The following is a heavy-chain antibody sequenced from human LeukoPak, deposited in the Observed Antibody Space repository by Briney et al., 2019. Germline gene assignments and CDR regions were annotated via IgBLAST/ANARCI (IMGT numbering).Heavy chain of an antibody. CDR3: ARHRGGHDAFDI. J-gene: IGHJ3*02. Sequence: SETLSLTCTVSGGSISNSDYYWDWIRLPQGKRLECIGNIHYSGTTNYNPSLKSRVTISVDTSKNQFSLRLTSVAAADTAVYYCARHRGGHDAFDIWGQGTMVTVSS. CDR1: GGSISNSDYY. V-gene: IGHV4-39*01. D-gene: IGHD4-23*01. CDR2: IHYSGTT.